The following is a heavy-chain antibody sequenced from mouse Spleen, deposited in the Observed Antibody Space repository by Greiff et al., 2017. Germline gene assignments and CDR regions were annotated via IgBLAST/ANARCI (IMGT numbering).Heavy chain of an antibody. D-gene: IGHD2-4*01. CDR2: ISYDGSN. CDR3: ARGYDYDLDY. V-gene: IGHV3-6*01. CDR1: GYSITSGYY. J-gene: IGHJ2*01. Sequence: EVQLQESGPGLVKPSQSLSLTCSVTGYSITSGYYWNWIRQFPGNKLEWMGYISYDGSNNYNPSLKNRISITRDTSKNQFFLKLNSVTTEDTATYYCARGYDYDLDYWGQGTTLTVSS.